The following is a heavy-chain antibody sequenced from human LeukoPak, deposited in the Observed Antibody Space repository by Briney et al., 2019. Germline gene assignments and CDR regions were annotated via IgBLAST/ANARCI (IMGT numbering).Heavy chain of an antibody. CDR1: GYTFTSYY. J-gene: IGHJ4*02. V-gene: IGHV1-46*01. CDR3: ARSDSGYDNFDY. D-gene: IGHD5-12*01. Sequence: ASVKVSCNASGYTFTSYYMHWVRQAPGQGLEWMGIINPSGGSTTYAQKFQGRVTMTRDTSTSTVYMELSSLRSEDTAVYYCARSDSGYDNFDYWGQGTLVTVSS. CDR2: INPSGGST.